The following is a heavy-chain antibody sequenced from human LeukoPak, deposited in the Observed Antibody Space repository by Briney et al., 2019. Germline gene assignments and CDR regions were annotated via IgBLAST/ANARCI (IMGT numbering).Heavy chain of an antibody. CDR2: INPSGGST. V-gene: IGHV1-46*01. J-gene: IGHJ5*02. CDR1: GYTFTSYY. CDR3: ARDNSTYSSSWYLIYNWLDP. D-gene: IGHD6-13*01. Sequence: ASVKVSCKASGYTFTSYYMHWVRQAPGQGLEWMGIINPSGGSTSYAQKFQGRVTMTRDTSTSTVYMELSSLRSEDTAVYYCARDNSTYSSSWYLIYNWLDPWGRGTLVTVSS.